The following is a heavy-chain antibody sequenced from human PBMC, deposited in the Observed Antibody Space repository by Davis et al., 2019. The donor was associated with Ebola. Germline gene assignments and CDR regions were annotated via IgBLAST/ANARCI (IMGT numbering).Heavy chain of an antibody. CDR2: ISSSGSTI. D-gene: IGHD5-24*01. V-gene: IGHV3-11*01. J-gene: IGHJ4*02. Sequence: GESLKISCAASGFTFSDYYMSWIRQAPGKGLEWVSYISSSGSTIYYADSVKGRFTISRDNSKNTLYLQMNSLRADDTAVYYCAKDRRGYNSAADYWGQGTLVTVSS. CDR3: AKDRRGYNSAADY. CDR1: GFTFSDYY.